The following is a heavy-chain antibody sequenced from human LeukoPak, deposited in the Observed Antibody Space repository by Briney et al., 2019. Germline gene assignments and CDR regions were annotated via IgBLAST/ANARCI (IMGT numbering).Heavy chain of an antibody. CDR3: ARVLKDGYNNENFQH. D-gene: IGHD5-24*01. CDR2: INPNSSAT. J-gene: IGHJ1*01. V-gene: IGHV1-2*02. Sequence: ASVKVSCKASGYTFTGYYVHWVRQVPGQGLEWMGWINPNSSATNFPQKFQGRVTLTRDTSITTAYMELSRLRSDDTAVYYCARVLKDGYNNENFQHWGQGTLVTVSS. CDR1: GYTFTGYY.